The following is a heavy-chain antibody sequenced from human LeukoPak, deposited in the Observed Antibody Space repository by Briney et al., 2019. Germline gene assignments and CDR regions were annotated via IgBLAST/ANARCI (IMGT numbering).Heavy chain of an antibody. Sequence: GGSLRLSCAASGFTVSSNYMSWVRQAPGKGLEWVSTITGTGTSTYYADSVKGQFTISRDNSKNTLYLQMNSLRAEDTAVYYCANWKTGRVMDVWGKGTTVTVSS. J-gene: IGHJ6*03. CDR2: ITGTGTST. CDR3: ANWKTGRVMDV. V-gene: IGHV3-23*01. CDR1: GFTVSSNY. D-gene: IGHD1-1*01.